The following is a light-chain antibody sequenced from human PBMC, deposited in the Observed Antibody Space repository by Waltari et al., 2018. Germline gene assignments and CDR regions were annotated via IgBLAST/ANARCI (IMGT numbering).Light chain of an antibody. CDR3: QSYDSSLSAV. J-gene: IGLJ3*02. V-gene: IGLV1-40*01. CDR2: AFS. Sequence: QSALTQPPSASGAPGHSVTISCTGSRSNIGAGYDVHWYQQLPGAAPKLLIYAFSNRPAGLPGRFYGSKSGTSASLAINGLQAEDEAIYYCQSYDSSLSAVFGGGTKVTVL. CDR1: RSNIGAGYD.